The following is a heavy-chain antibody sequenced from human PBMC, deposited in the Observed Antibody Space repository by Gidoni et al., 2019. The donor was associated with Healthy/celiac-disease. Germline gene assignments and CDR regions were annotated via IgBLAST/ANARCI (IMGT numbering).Heavy chain of an antibody. J-gene: IGHJ4*02. V-gene: IGHV3-9*01. CDR2: ISWNSGSI. CDR3: AKDNSPYCSGGSCQDY. CDR1: GFTFDDYA. D-gene: IGHD2-15*01. Sequence: EVQLVESGGGLVQPGRSLSLSCAASGFTFDDYAMHWVRQAPGKGLEWVSGISWNSGSIGYADSVKGRFTISRDNAKNSLYLQMNSLRAEDTALYYCAKDNSPYCSGGSCQDYWGQGTLVTVSS.